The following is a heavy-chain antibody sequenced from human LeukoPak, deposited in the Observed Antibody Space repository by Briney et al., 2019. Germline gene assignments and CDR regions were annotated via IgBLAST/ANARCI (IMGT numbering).Heavy chain of an antibody. J-gene: IGHJ3*02. CDR1: GFTFSDYY. D-gene: IGHD4-23*01. Sequence: GGSLRLSCAASGFTFSDYYMSWIRQAPGKGLEGVSDISSSGSTIYYADSVKGRFTISRDNAKNSLYLQMNSLRAEDTAVYYCAREGLTVVTQNDAFDIWGQGTMVTVSS. V-gene: IGHV3-11*01. CDR3: AREGLTVVTQNDAFDI. CDR2: ISSSGSTI.